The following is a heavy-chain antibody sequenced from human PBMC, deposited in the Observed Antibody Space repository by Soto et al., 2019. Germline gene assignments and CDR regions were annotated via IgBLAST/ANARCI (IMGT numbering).Heavy chain of an antibody. CDR1: GGSFSGFY. CDR3: ARMAGPWYFDL. J-gene: IGHJ2*01. V-gene: IGHV4-34*01. CDR2: INHSGSS. Sequence: SETLSLTCAVHGGSFSGFYWTWIRQPPGKGLEWIGEINHSGSSNYNPPLKSRVTMSLDTSSNQFSLSLNSVTAADTAVYYCARMAGPWYFDLWGRGTLVTVSS.